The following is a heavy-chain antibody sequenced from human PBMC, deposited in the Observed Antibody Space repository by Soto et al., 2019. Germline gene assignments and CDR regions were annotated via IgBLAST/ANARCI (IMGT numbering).Heavy chain of an antibody. CDR2: IYYSGST. CDR3: ARSLWFGELFDDY. D-gene: IGHD3-10*01. V-gene: IGHV4-31*03. Sequence: PSETRSLTCTVSGGSISSGGYYWSWIRQHPGKGLEWIGYIYYSGSTYYNPSLKSRVTISVDTSKNQFSLKLSSVTAADTAVYYCARSLWFGELFDDYWGQGTLITVSS. J-gene: IGHJ4*02. CDR1: GGSISSGGYY.